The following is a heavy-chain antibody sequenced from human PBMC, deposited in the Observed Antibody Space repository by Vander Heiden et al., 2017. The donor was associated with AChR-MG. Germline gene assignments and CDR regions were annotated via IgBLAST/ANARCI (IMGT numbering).Heavy chain of an antibody. V-gene: IGHV3-30*18. CDR2: ISYDGSNK. CDR3: AKAHYYDSSGLTFDY. CDR1: GFTFSSHG. J-gene: IGHJ4*02. Sequence: QVQLVESGGGVVQPGRSLRLSCAASGFTFSSHGMHWVRQAPGKGLEWVAVISYDGSNKYYADSVKGRFTISRDNSKNTLYLQMNSLRAEDTAVYYCAKAHYYDSSGLTFDYWGQGTLVTVSS. D-gene: IGHD3-22*01.